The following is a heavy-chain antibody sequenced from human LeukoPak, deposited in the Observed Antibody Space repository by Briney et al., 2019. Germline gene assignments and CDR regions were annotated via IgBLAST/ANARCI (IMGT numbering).Heavy chain of an antibody. CDR2: MRQDGNEK. CDR1: GFTFSRNG. D-gene: IGHD3-10*01. V-gene: IGHV3-7*01. Sequence: GGSLRLSCAASGFTFSRNGMTWVRQAPGKGLEWVANMRQDGNEKYYVDSVRGRFTISRDNAKNSLYLQMNSLRAEDTAVYYCATDRRGSNDYWGQGTLVTVSS. J-gene: IGHJ4*02. CDR3: ATDRRGSNDY.